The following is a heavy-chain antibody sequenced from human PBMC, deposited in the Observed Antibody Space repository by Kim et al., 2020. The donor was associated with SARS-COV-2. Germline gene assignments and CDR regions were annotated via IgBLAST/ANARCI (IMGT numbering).Heavy chain of an antibody. V-gene: IGHV4-34*01. D-gene: IGHD3-10*01. Sequence: NPCLKSPGTISVDTSKNRFSLKLGSVTAADTAVYYCARGRGYYGSATFDYWGQGALITVSS. CDR3: ARGRGYYGSATFDY. J-gene: IGHJ4*02.